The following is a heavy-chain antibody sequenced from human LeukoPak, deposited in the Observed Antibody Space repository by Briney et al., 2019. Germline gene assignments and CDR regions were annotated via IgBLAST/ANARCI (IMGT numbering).Heavy chain of an antibody. CDR1: GGSISSYY. CDR2: IYYSGST. D-gene: IGHD2-15*01. J-gene: IGHJ5*02. Sequence: PSETVSLTCTVSGGSISSYYWSWIRQPPGKGLEWIGYIYYSGSTNYNPSLKSRVTISVDTSKNQFSLKLSSVTAADTAVYYCARQFCSGGSCYNWFDPWGQGTLVTVSS. CDR3: ARQFCSGGSCYNWFDP. V-gene: IGHV4-59*08.